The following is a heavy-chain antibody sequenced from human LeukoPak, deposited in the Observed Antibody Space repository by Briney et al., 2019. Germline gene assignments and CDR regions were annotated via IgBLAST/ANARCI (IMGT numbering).Heavy chain of an antibody. V-gene: IGHV3-53*01. CDR1: GFTVSSNY. CDR2: IYSGGSA. D-gene: IGHD3-22*01. J-gene: IGHJ4*02. CDR3: AKGSYDSSGYWFDY. Sequence: GGSLRLSCAASGFTVSSNYVSWVRQAPGKGLEWVSVIYSGGSAYYADSVRGRFTISRDNSKNTLYLQMNSLRAEDTAVYYCAKGSYDSSGYWFDYWGQGTLVTVSS.